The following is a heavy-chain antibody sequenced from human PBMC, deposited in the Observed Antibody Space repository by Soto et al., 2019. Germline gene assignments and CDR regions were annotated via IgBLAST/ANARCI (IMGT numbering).Heavy chain of an antibody. CDR2: INSDGSTT. V-gene: IGHV3-74*01. J-gene: IGHJ4*01. Sequence: EVQLVESGGGLVQPGGSLRLSCAASGFIFSGYWMHWVRQAPGKGLVWVSRINSDGSTTSYADSVKGRFTISRDNAKNTMYLQMNSLRAEDTAVYYCARLLGGTGSFIDYWGHGPLVTVSS. CDR1: GFIFSGYW. D-gene: IGHD3-10*01. CDR3: ARLLGGTGSFIDY.